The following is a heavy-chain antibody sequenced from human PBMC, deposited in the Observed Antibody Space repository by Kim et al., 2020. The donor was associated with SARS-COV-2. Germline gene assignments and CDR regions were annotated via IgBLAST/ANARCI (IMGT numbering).Heavy chain of an antibody. V-gene: IGHV3-23*01. J-gene: IGHJ6*01. Sequence: GGSLRLSCAASGFTFSSCAMTWVRQAPGKGLEWVAFISHDAASTHYAGSVKGRFFISRDDSKNTLYLRLNSLRAEDTALYYCAKDLWVCSGMDGWG. D-gene: IGHD2-15*01. CDR3: AKDLWVCSGMDG. CDR2: ISHDAAST. CDR1: GFTFSSCA.